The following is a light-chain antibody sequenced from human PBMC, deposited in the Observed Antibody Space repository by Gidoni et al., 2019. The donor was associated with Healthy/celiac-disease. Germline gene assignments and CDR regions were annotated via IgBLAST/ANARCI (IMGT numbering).Light chain of an antibody. CDR1: SSNIGSNT. CDR2: SNN. J-gene: IGLJ1*01. V-gene: IGLV1-44*01. Sequence: QSVLPQPPSASGTPGQGVTISCSGSSSNIGSNTVNWYQQLPGTAPKLLIYSNNQRPSGVPDRFSGSKSGTSASLAISGLQSEDEADYYCAAWDDSLNGYVFGTGTKVTVL. CDR3: AAWDDSLNGYV.